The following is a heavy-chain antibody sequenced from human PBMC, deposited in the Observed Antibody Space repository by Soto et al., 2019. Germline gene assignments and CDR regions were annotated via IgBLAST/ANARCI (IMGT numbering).Heavy chain of an antibody. J-gene: IGHJ1*01. CDR2: INHSGST. V-gene: IGHV4-34*01. CDR1: GGSFSGYY. D-gene: IGHD3-22*01. Sequence: PSETLSLTCAVYGGSFSGYYWSWIRQPPGKGLEWIGEINHSGSTNYNPSLKSRVTISVDTSKNQFSLKLSSVTAADTAVYYCARGSTYYYDSSGYYYVLRRAEYFQHWGQGTLVTVSS. CDR3: ARGSTYYYDSSGYYYVLRRAEYFQH.